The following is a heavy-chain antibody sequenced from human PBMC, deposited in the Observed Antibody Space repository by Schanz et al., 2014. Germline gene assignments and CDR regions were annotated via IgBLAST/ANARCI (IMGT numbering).Heavy chain of an antibody. CDR3: AKVQTHTLYGGNSCFDS. J-gene: IGHJ4*02. CDR2: ISWNSGNI. D-gene: IGHD2-21*02. CDR1: GFTFDDHA. Sequence: EVQLVESGGGLVQPGRSLRLSCAASGFTFDDHAMHWVRQVPGKGLEWVSGISWNSGNIAYADSVKGRFTISRDNAKNTLYLQMNSLRPEDAASYYCAKVQTHTLYGGNSCFDSWGQGTLVTVSS. V-gene: IGHV3-9*01.